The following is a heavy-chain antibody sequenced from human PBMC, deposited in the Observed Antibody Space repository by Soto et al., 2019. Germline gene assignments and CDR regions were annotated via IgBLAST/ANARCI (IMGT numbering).Heavy chain of an antibody. CDR2: INHSGST. J-gene: IGHJ4*02. D-gene: IGHD2-15*01. CDR1: GGSFSGYY. Sequence: QVQLLQWGAGLLKPSETLSLTCTVYGGSFSGYYWSWIRQPPGKGLEWIGEINHSGSTNYNPSLKSPVTMSVGTSKNQFSLTLTSVTAADAAVYYCAGLLPTSFWGQGTLVTVSS. V-gene: IGHV4-34*01. CDR3: AGLLPTSF.